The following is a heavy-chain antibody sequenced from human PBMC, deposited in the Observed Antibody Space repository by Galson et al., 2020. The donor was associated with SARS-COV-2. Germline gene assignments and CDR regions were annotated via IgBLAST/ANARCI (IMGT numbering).Heavy chain of an antibody. J-gene: IGHJ3*02. V-gene: IGHV3-20*04. Sequence: GESLKISCTASGFTFVDYAMSWVRQAPGKGLEGVSGNNWKGGSIDYADSVKGRFTISSDDAKNSLYLQKKNLRVEDTDLYYCVRDQVRVCRNPFDILTRFGKPDAFDTWGRGTLVTVSS. CDR2: NNWKGGSI. D-gene: IGHD3-9*01. CDR3: VRDQVRVCRNPFDILTRFGKPDAFDT. CDR1: GFTFVDYA.